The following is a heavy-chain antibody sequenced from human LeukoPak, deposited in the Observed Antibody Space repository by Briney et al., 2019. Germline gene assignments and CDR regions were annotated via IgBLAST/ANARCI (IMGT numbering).Heavy chain of an antibody. D-gene: IGHD1-26*01. Sequence: SETLSLTCTVSGGSISSGSYYWSWIRQPAGKGLEWIGRIYTSGSTNYNPSLKSRVTISVDTSKNQFSLKLSSVTAADTAVYHCARDRVGATGDYYYYYMDVWGKGTTVTVSS. CDR3: ARDRVGATGDYYYYYMDV. CDR1: GGSISSGSYY. J-gene: IGHJ6*03. V-gene: IGHV4-61*02. CDR2: IYTSGST.